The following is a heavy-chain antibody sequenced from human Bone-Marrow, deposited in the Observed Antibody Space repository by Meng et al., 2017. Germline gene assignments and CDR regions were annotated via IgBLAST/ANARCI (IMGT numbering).Heavy chain of an antibody. J-gene: IGHJ2*01. CDR1: GFTFSSYS. D-gene: IGHD5-18*01. CDR2: IYSGGST. Sequence: EVTLVESGGGLVKPGGSLRLSCAASGFTFSSYSRNWVRQAPGKGLEWVSVIYSGGSTYYADSVKGRFTISRDNSKNTLYLQMNSLRAEDTAVYYCARAGYSYGFTLDLWGRGTLVTVSS. CDR3: ARAGYSYGFTLDL. V-gene: IGHV3-66*01.